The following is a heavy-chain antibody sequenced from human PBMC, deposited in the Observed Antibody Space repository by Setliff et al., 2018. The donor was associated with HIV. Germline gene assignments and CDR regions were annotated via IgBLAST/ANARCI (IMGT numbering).Heavy chain of an antibody. CDR1: GAPFSGFY. D-gene: IGHD3-10*01. CDR2: INYSRVT. V-gene: IGHV4-34*01. CDR3: ARRRGPMVRGVDPSPSYYLDY. Sequence: SETLSLTCAVYGAPFSGFYWSWIRQTPGRGLEWIGEINYSRVTNCNPSLKSRVTISVDTSKNQFSLRMTSVRAGDTAVYYCARRRGPMVRGVDPSPSYYLDYWGQGTRVTVSS. J-gene: IGHJ4*02.